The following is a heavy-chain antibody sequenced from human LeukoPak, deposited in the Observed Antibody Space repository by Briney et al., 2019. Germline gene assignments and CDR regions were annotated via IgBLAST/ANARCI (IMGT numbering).Heavy chain of an antibody. V-gene: IGHV3-48*04. CDR2: ISSSGSTI. J-gene: IGHJ6*04. Sequence: GSLRLSCAGAGFIFSSYSMNWVRQAPGKGLEWVSYISSSGSTIYYADSVKGRFTISRDNAKNSPYLQMNSLRAEDTAVYYCAELGITMIGGVWGKGTTVTISS. D-gene: IGHD3-10*02. CDR1: GFIFSSYS. CDR3: AELGITMIGGV.